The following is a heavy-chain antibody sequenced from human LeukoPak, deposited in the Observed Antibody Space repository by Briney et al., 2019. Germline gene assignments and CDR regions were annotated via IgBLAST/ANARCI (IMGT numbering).Heavy chain of an antibody. Sequence: ASVKVSCKASGYTFTGYYMHWVRQAPGQGLEWMGWINPNSGGTNYAQKFQGRVTMTRDTSISTAYMELSRLRSDDTAVYYCVRTLYYDFWSGLDYWGQGTLVTVSS. CDR1: GYTFTGYY. CDR3: VRTLYYDFWSGLDY. V-gene: IGHV1-2*02. CDR2: INPNSGGT. D-gene: IGHD3-3*01. J-gene: IGHJ4*02.